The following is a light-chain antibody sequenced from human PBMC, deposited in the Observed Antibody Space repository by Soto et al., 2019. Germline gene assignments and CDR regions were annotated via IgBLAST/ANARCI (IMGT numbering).Light chain of an antibody. CDR3: SSYAGRNTFV. V-gene: IGLV2-8*01. CDR1: SSDVGGYDS. CDR2: DVD. Sequence: QSVLTQPPSASGSPGQSVTISCSGTSSDVGGYDSVSWYQHHPGKVPKLIIFDVDKWPSGVPDRFSGFKSGNTASLTASGLRAEDEADYYCSSYAGRNTFVFGTGTKVTVL. J-gene: IGLJ1*01.